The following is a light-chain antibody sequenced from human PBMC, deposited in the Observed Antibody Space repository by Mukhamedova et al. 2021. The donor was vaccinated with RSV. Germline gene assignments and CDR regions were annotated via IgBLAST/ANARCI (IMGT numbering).Light chain of an antibody. Sequence: WYQRRVHGKAPNLLIYAASTLQSGVPSRFSGSGSGTDFTLTISSLQPEDVATYYCQKYDSAPARFGQGTKVEI. CDR2: AAS. CDR3: QKYDSAPAR. J-gene: IGKJ1*01. V-gene: IGKV1-27*01.